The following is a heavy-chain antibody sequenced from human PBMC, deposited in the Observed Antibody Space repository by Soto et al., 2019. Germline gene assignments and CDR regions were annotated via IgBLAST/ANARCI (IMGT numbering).Heavy chain of an antibody. D-gene: IGHD2-8*02. V-gene: IGHV4-34*01. Sequence: QVQLQQWGAGLLKPSETLSLTCAVYGGSFSGYYWTWIRQPPGTGLEWIGEINHSGSTNYNPSLKSRVTISVDTSXXQFSLXLTSXTAADXAXYXCARDKITGLFDYWGQGTLVTVSS. J-gene: IGHJ4*02. CDR2: INHSGST. CDR1: GGSFSGYY. CDR3: ARDKITGLFDY.